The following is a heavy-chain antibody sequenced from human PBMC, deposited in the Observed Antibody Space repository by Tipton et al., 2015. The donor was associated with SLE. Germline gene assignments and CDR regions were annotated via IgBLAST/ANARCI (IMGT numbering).Heavy chain of an antibody. Sequence: SLRLSCTASGFTFGDYAMSWVRQAPGKGLEWVGFIRSKAYGGTTEYAASVKGRFTISRDDSKSIAYLQMNSLKTEDTAVCYCTRGKNYYDFWSGWFDPWGQGTLVTVSS. J-gene: IGHJ5*02. CDR2: IRSKAYGGTT. CDR1: GFTFGDYA. D-gene: IGHD3-3*01. V-gene: IGHV3-49*04. CDR3: TRGKNYYDFWSGWFDP.